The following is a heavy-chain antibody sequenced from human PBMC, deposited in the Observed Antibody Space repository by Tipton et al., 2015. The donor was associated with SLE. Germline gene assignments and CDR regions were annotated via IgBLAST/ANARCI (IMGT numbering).Heavy chain of an antibody. Sequence: LRLSCTVSGGSISSHYWSWIRQPPGKGLEWIGYIYYSGSTNYNPSLKSRVTISVDTSKNQISLKLSSVTAADTAVYYCASSPSFDYWGQGTLVTVSS. J-gene: IGHJ4*02. CDR3: ASSPSFDY. V-gene: IGHV4-59*11. CDR1: GGSISSHY. CDR2: IYYSGST.